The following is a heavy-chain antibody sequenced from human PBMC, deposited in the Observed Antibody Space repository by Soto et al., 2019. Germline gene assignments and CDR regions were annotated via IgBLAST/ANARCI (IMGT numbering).Heavy chain of an antibody. CDR3: ARDLVARYFDL. D-gene: IGHD5-12*01. V-gene: IGHV4-34*01. CDR2: INHSGST. J-gene: IGHJ2*01. Sequence: QVQLQQWGAGLLKPSETLSLTCAVYGGSFSGYYWSWIRQPPGKGLEWIGEINHSGSTNYNPSLKSRVTISVDTSKNQFSLKLSSVTAADTAVYYCARDLVARYFDLWGRGTLVTVSS. CDR1: GGSFSGYY.